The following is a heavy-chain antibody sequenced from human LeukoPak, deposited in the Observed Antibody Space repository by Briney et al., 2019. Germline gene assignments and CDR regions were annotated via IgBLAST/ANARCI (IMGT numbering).Heavy chain of an antibody. CDR1: GFTFSDHH. V-gene: IGHV3-23*01. CDR3: AKDSDCSGGRCYSPYFDY. CDR2: ISGSGGST. Sequence: PGGSLRLSCAASGFTFSDHHMDWVRQAPGKGLEWVSAISGSGGSTYYADSVKGRFTISRDNSKNTLYLEMNSLRAEDTAVYYCAKDSDCSGGRCYSPYFDYWGQGTLVTVSS. J-gene: IGHJ4*02. D-gene: IGHD2-15*01.